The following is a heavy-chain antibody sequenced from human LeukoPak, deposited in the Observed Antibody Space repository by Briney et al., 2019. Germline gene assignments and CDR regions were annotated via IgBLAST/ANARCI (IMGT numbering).Heavy chain of an antibody. CDR2: ISGSGTIT. J-gene: IGHJ6*03. Sequence: GRSLRLSCAASGFTFSDYYMAWIRQAPGKGLNWVSYISGSGTITYYADPLKGRFTISRDNAKNSLFLQMDSLRAEDTAVYYCVRILEGYSYYMDAWGKGTTVIVSS. V-gene: IGHV3-11*04. CDR1: GFTFSDYY. CDR3: VRILEGYSYYMDA.